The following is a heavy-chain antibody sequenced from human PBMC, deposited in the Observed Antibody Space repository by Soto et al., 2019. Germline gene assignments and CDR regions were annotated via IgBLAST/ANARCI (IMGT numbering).Heavy chain of an antibody. V-gene: IGHV1-69*13. Sequence: ASVKVSCKASGGTFSSYAIGWVRQAPGQGLEWMGGIIPIFGTANHAQKFQGRVTITADESTSTAYMELSSLRSEDTAVYYCARDRYNSRPYYYYGMDVWGQGTTVTVSS. CDR3: ARDRYNSRPYYYYGMDV. CDR2: IIPIFGTA. J-gene: IGHJ6*02. CDR1: GGTFSSYA. D-gene: IGHD1-20*01.